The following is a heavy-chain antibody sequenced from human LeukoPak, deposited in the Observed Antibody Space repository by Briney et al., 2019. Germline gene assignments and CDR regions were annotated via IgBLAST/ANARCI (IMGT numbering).Heavy chain of an antibody. CDR1: GGSISIYY. J-gene: IGHJ4*02. CDR3: ATLLYYYDSSGYLNPFDY. V-gene: IGHV4-4*07. CDR2: IFTSGIT. D-gene: IGHD3-22*01. Sequence: SETLSLTCTVSGGSISIYYWNWIRQPAGEGLELIGRIFTSGITNYNPSLKSRVTMSVDTSKNQFSLKLSSVTAADTAVYYCATLLYYYDSSGYLNPFDYWGQGTLVTVSS.